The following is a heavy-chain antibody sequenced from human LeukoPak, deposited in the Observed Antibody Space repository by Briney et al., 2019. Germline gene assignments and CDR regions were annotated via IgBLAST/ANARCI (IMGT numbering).Heavy chain of an antibody. CDR2: INSDGSST. Sequence: PGGSLRLSCAASGFTFSSYWMHWVRQAPGKGLVWVSRINSDGSSTSYADSVKGRFTISRDNAKNTLYLQMNSLRAEDTAVYYCASRTSYCSGGSCYLYMDVWGKGTTVTVSS. D-gene: IGHD2-15*01. J-gene: IGHJ6*03. CDR3: ASRTSYCSGGSCYLYMDV. CDR1: GFTFSSYW. V-gene: IGHV3-74*01.